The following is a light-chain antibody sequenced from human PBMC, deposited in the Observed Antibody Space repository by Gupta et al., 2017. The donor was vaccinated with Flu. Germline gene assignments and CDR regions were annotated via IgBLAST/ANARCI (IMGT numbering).Light chain of an antibody. CDR2: GAS. V-gene: IGKV4-1*01. CDR3: QQYCRTTWT. CDR1: QSVLYSSNNKNY. Sequence: SVGGRAAINCKSSQSVLYSSNNKNYVAWYQQKPGQPPKLLISGASTRESGVPDRFSGSGSGTDFTLTSSSLQAEDVAVYFCQQYCRTTWTFGGGTKVEIK. J-gene: IGKJ4*02.